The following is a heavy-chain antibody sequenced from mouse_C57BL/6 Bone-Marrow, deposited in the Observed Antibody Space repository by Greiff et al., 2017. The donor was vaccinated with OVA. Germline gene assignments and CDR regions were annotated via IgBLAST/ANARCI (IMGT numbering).Heavy chain of an antibody. CDR1: GYTFTSYW. Sequence: VQLKQPGAELVKPGASVKLSCKASGYTFTSYWMQWVKQRPGQGLEWIGEIDPSDSYTNYTQKFKGKATLTVDTSSSTAYMQLSSLTSEDSAVYYCAREGRLLLFFDYWGQGTTLTVSS. D-gene: IGHD1-1*01. CDR3: AREGRLLLFFDY. J-gene: IGHJ2*01. CDR2: IDPSDSYT. V-gene: IGHV1-50*01.